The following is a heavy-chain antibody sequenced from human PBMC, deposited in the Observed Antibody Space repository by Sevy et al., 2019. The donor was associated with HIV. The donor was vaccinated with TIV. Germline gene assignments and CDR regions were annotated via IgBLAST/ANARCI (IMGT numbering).Heavy chain of an antibody. CDR1: GYTFTSYY. CDR3: AKEGTDYSKYNWFDP. Sequence: ASVKVSCKASGYTFTSYYIHWVRQAPGQGLEWMGIVNPYGGSTSYAQKFQGRVTMTRDTSTSTVYMELSSLRSEDTAVYYSAKEGTDYSKYNWFDPWGQGTLVTVSS. CDR2: VNPYGGST. V-gene: IGHV1-46*01. J-gene: IGHJ5*02. D-gene: IGHD4-4*01.